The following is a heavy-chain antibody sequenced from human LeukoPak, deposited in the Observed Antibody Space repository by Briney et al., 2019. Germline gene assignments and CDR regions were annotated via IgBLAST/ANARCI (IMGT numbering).Heavy chain of an antibody. D-gene: IGHD5-18*01. CDR3: ARDPVDTAMVSGYFDY. CDR1: GYTFTNYG. Sequence: GASVKISCKASGYTFTNYGITWVRQAPGQGLEWMGIINPSGGSTSYAQKFQGRVIMTRDMSTSTVYMELSSLRSEDTAVYYCARDPVDTAMVSGYFDYWGQGTLVTVSS. V-gene: IGHV1-46*01. J-gene: IGHJ4*02. CDR2: INPSGGST.